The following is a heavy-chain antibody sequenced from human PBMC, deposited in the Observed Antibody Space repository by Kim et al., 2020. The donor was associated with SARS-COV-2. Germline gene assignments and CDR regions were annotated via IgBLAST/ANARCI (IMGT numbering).Heavy chain of an antibody. J-gene: IGHJ6*02. D-gene: IGHD3-10*01. CDR1: GGSVSSGSYY. CDR2: IYYSGST. Sequence: SETLSLTCTVSGGSVSSGSYYWSWIRQPPGKGLEWIGYIYYSGSTNYNPSLKSRVTISVDTSKNQFSLKLSSVTAADTAVYYCARGGGFGAPFYYYGMDVWGQGTTVTVSS. CDR3: ARGGGFGAPFYYYGMDV. V-gene: IGHV4-61*01.